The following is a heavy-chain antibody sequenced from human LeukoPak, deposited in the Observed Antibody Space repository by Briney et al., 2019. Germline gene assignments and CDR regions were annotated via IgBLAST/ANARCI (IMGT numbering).Heavy chain of an antibody. D-gene: IGHD3-22*01. CDR2: IYTSGST. CDR1: GGSISSGSYY. V-gene: IGHV4-61*02. J-gene: IGHJ4*02. Sequence: PSETLSLTYTVSGGSISSGSYYWSWIRQPAGKGLEWIGRIYTSGSTNYNPSLKSRVTISVDTSKNQFSLKLSSVTAADTAVYYCARGREDYYDSSGFDYWGQGTLVTVSS. CDR3: ARGREDYYDSSGFDY.